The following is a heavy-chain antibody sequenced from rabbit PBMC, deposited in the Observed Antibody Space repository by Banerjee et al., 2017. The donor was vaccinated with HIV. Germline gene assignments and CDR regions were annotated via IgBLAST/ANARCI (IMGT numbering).Heavy chain of an antibody. D-gene: IGHD6-1*01. J-gene: IGHJ6*01. V-gene: IGHV1S40*01. CDR1: GFSFSSGYY. CDR2: IYTGSSGST. CDR3: ARDYDSSYDF. Sequence: QQLVESGGGLVKPGASLTLTCKASGFSFSSGYYMCWVRQAPGKGLEWIACIYTGSSGSTYYASWAKGRFTISKTSSTVDLKMTSLTAADTATYFCARDYDSSYDFWGPGTLVTVS.